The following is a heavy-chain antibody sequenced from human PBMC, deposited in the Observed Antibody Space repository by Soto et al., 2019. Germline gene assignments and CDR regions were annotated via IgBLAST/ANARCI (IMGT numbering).Heavy chain of an antibody. CDR1: GYSFTSYA. CDR2: INLSNDHT. V-gene: IGHV1-3*05. J-gene: IGHJ5*02. CDR3: AKDGALARTPQTWFDP. D-gene: IGHD6-19*01. Sequence: QVQLVQSEPEEKKPGASVKVSCKTSGYSFTSYAIHWVRQAPGQSLEWMGWINLSNDHTQYSQKFQGRVTISRDTSASTVYIELSSLRFEDTAVYYCAKDGALARTPQTWFDPWGKGTLVTVSS.